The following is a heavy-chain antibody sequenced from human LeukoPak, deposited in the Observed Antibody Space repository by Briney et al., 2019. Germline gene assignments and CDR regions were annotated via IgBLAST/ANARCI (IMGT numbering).Heavy chain of an antibody. CDR1: GFTFGDFD. CDR2: IRTKAYGGTT. D-gene: IGHD2-2*01. V-gene: IGHV3-49*04. J-gene: IGHJ4*02. CDR3: TRGDCSSTPCYAYY. Sequence: PGGSLRLSCTASGFTFGDFDMSWVRQAPGKGLEWVGFIRTKAYGGTTEYAASVKGRFTISRDDSESIAYLQMNSLKTEDTAVYYCTRGDCSSTPCYAYYWGQGTLVTVSS.